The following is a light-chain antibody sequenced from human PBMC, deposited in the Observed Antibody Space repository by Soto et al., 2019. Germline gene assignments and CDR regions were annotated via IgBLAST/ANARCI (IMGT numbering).Light chain of an antibody. CDR1: QSVLYSSNNKNY. V-gene: IGKV4-1*01. CDR3: QQSLSRVT. CDR2: WAS. J-gene: IGKJ4*01. Sequence: DIVMTQSPDSLAVSLGERATINCKSSQSVLYSSNNKNYLAWVQQNPGQPPKLLIYWASTRESGVPDRFSGSGSGTDFTLTISGLQAEDVAVYYRQQSLSRVTFGGGTKVEIK.